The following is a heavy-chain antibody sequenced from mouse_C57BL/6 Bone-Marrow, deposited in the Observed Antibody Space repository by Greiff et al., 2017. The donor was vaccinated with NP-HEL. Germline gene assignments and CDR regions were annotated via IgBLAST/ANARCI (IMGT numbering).Heavy chain of an antibody. CDR2: IYPGDGDT. Sequence: QVQLQQSGAELVKPGASVKISCKASGYAFSSYWMNWVKQRPGKGLEWIGQIYPGDGDTNYNGKFKGKATLTADKSSSTAYMQLRSLTSEDSAVYFCARGDYYGSFFDYWGQGTTLTVSS. CDR1: GYAFSSYW. V-gene: IGHV1-80*01. J-gene: IGHJ2*01. CDR3: ARGDYYGSFFDY. D-gene: IGHD1-1*01.